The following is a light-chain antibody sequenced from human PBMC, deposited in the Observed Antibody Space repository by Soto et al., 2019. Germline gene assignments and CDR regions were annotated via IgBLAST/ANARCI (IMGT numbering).Light chain of an antibody. V-gene: IGKV3-11*01. CDR1: QSVGIY. CDR2: DAS. Sequence: EIVLTQSPATLSLSPGERATLSCRASQSVGIYLGWYQQRPGQAPRLLIYDASKRAAGIPARFSGSGSGTDFNLTINSLEPEDFAVYYCQHRSTWPRAFGQGKRLEI. CDR3: QHRSTWPRA. J-gene: IGKJ5*01.